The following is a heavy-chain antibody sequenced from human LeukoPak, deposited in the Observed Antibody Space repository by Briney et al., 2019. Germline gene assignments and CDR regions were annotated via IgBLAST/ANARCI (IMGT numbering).Heavy chain of an antibody. Sequence: GGSLRLSCAASGFTFSTYNMNWVRQAPGKGLEWVSSISSSSSYIYYADSVKGRFTISRDNAKNSLYLQMDSLRAEDTAVYYCATADYYGSGSYWGQGTLVTVSS. J-gene: IGHJ4*02. CDR1: GFTFSTYN. V-gene: IGHV3-21*01. CDR2: ISSSSSYI. CDR3: ATADYYGSGSY. D-gene: IGHD3-10*01.